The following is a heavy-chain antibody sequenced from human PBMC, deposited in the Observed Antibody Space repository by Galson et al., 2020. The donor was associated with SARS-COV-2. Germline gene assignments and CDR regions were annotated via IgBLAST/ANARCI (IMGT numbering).Heavy chain of an antibody. D-gene: IGHD3-9*01. J-gene: IGHJ5*02. CDR2: IKSHADGGTT. CDR3: LTGRRCYDILTGYYDCYFDT. Sequence: GESLKISCAASGFTFSNAWMTWVRQAPGQGLEWVGRIKSHADGGTTDYAAPVKGSFTISRDDSKNRLYLQMNSLKTEDTAVYYCLTGRRCYDILTGYYDCYFDTWGQGTLVTVSS. V-gene: IGHV3-15*01. CDR1: GFTFSNAW.